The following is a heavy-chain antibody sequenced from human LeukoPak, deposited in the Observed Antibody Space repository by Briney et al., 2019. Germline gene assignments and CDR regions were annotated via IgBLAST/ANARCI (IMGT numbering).Heavy chain of an antibody. CDR3: AREGSSGYYSNP. J-gene: IGHJ5*02. D-gene: IGHD3-22*01. Sequence: PGGSLRLSYAASGFTVSSNYMSWVRQAPGKGLEWVSVIYSGGSTYYADSVKGRFTISRDNSKNTLYLQMNGLRAEDTAVYYCAREGSSGYYSNPWGQGTLVTVSS. CDR1: GFTVSSNY. CDR2: IYSGGST. V-gene: IGHV3-53*01.